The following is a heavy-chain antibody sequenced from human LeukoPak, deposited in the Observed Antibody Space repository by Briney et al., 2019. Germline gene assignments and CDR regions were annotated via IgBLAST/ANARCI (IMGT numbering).Heavy chain of an antibody. CDR1: GYTFTSYG. Sequence: SSVNVSRKASGYTFTSYGFSWVRLAPGPGLEGMGWISAYNGKRNNAQKLQGRVTMTTDTSTSTAYIELKSLRSDDTAVYYCARDHTIMVRGVIITSSGPDVAFDIWGQGTMVTVSS. J-gene: IGHJ3*02. V-gene: IGHV1-18*01. D-gene: IGHD3-10*01. CDR2: ISAYNGKR. CDR3: ARDHTIMVRGVIITSSGPDVAFDI.